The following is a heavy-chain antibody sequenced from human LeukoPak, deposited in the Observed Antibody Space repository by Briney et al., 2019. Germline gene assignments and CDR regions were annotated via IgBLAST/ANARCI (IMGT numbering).Heavy chain of an antibody. CDR1: GGSFSGYY. J-gene: IGHJ5*02. CDR2: IYHSGST. V-gene: IGHV4-34*01. CDR3: ARVNHCTNGVCYSDNWFDP. Sequence: PSETLSLTCAVYGGSFSGYYWSWIRQPPGKGLEWIGEIYHSGSTNYNPSLKSRVTISVDKSKNQFSLKLSSVTAADTAVYYCARVNHCTNGVCYSDNWFDPWGQGTLVTVSS. D-gene: IGHD2-8*01.